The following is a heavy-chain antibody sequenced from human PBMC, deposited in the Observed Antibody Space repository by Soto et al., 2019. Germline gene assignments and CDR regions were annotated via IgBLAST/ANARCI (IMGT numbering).Heavy chain of an antibody. V-gene: IGHV3-30-3*01. CDR2: ISYDGSNK. Sequence: QVQLVESGVGVVQPGRSLRLSCAASGFTFSSYAMHWVRQAPGKGLEWVAVISYDGSNKYYADSVKGRFTISRDNSKNTLYLQMNSLRAEDTAVYYCARDNEEYYFDYWGQGTLVTVSS. CDR3: ARDNEEYYFDY. D-gene: IGHD1-1*01. CDR1: GFTFSSYA. J-gene: IGHJ4*02.